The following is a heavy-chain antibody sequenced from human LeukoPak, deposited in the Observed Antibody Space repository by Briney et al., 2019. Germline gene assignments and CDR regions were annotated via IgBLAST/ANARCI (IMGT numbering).Heavy chain of an antibody. CDR2: INPNSGDT. CDR1: EYRFTGYY. D-gene: IGHD6-13*01. V-gene: IGHV1-2*02. Sequence: ASVKVSCKASEYRFTGYYIHWVRQAPGQGLEWMGWINPNSGDTHYAQKFQGRVTMTRDTSINTVYMELSSLRSEDTAVYYCARELYSSSWADAFDIWGQGTMVTVSS. J-gene: IGHJ3*02. CDR3: ARELYSSSWADAFDI.